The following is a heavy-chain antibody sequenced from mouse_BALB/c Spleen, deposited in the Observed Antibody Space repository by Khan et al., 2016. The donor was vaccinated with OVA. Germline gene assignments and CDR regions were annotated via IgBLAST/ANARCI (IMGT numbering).Heavy chain of an antibody. CDR3: ARGLNYYGSWFAY. CDR2: INTSTGEP. D-gene: IGHD1-1*01. V-gene: IGHV9-1*02. CDR1: GYTFTNFG. Sequence: QIQLVQSGPELKKPGETVKISCKASGYTFTNFGMNWVKQASGKALKWMGWINTSTGEPTHADDFKGRFAFSLETSASTAYLQINNLKNEDMATYFCARGLNYYGSWFAYWGQGTLVTVSA. J-gene: IGHJ3*01.